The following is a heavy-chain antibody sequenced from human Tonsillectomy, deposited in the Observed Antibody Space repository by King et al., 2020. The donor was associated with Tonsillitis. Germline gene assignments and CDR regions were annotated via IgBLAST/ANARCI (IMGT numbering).Heavy chain of an antibody. V-gene: IGHV3-30*03. CDR2: ISYDGRNT. Sequence: VQLVESGGGVVQPGRSLRLSCVVSGFTFSTYGMHWVRQGPGKGLEWMAVISYDGRNTQYADSVKGRFTISRDNSKNTLYLQMNSLRSEDTAVYYCAICKDDNVGVVTALDNWGQGTLVTVSS. J-gene: IGHJ4*02. D-gene: IGHD2-15*01. CDR3: AICKDDNVGVVTALDN. CDR1: GFTFSTYG.